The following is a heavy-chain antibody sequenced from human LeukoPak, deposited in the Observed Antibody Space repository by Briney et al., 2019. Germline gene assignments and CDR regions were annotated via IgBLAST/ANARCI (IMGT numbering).Heavy chain of an antibody. J-gene: IGHJ4*02. D-gene: IGHD3-3*01. Sequence: SETLSLTCTVSGGSISSYYWSWIRQPAGKGLEWIGRIYTSGSTNYNPSLKSRVTMSVDTSKNQFSLKLSSVTAADTAVYYCARSSVGYDFWSGSFDYWGQGTLVTVSS. V-gene: IGHV4-4*07. CDR1: GGSISSYY. CDR2: IYTSGST. CDR3: ARSSVGYDFWSGSFDY.